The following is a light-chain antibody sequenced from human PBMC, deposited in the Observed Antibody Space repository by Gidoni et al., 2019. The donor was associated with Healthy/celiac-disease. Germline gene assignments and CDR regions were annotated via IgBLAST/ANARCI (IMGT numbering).Light chain of an antibody. CDR3: MQALQTPRLT. CDR2: LGS. Sequence: DIVMTQSPLSLSVTPGEPASISCRSSQSLLHSNGYNYLDWYLQKPGQSPQLLIYLGSNRASGVPDRFSGSGSGTDFTLKISRVEAEDVGVYYCMQALQTPRLTFXGXTKVEIK. CDR1: QSLLHSNGYNY. V-gene: IGKV2-28*01. J-gene: IGKJ4*01.